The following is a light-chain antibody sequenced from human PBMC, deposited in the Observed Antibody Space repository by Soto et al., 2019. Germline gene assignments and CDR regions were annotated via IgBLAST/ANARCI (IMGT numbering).Light chain of an antibody. Sequence: DIVMTQSPATLSVSPGERATLSCRASQSVRNNLAWYQQKPGQAPRLLIFGASTRATGTPARFSGSGSGTEFTLTISSLQSEGFAVYYCQHHNEWPPWTFGQGTKVDIK. CDR2: GAS. V-gene: IGKV3-15*01. CDR3: QHHNEWPPWT. J-gene: IGKJ1*01. CDR1: QSVRNN.